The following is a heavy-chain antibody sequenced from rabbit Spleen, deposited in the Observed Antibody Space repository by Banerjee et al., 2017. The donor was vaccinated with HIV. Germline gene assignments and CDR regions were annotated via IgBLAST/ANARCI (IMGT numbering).Heavy chain of an antibody. J-gene: IGHJ4*01. CDR3: ARAYVDGSVGVWNL. Sequence: QSLEESGGGLVKPGASLTLTCTASGFSFSSSDYMCWVRQAPGKGLEWISCVAGSSSGFTYSATWAKGRFTISKTSSTTVTLQMTSLTVADTATYFCARAYVDGSVGVWNLWGQGTLVTVS. V-gene: IGHV1S40*01. CDR1: GFSFSSSDY. CDR2: VAGSSSGFT. D-gene: IGHD5-1*01.